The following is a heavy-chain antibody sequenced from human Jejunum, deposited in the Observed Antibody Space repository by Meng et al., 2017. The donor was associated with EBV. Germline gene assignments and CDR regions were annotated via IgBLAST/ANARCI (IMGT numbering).Heavy chain of an antibody. CDR3: TRESTTGCVDY. J-gene: IGHJ4*02. CDR2: TFYRSMWYN. Sequence: SGPGLVEPSPTPSLACANSGDSVFRNSAVWNWIRQSPSRGLEWLGRTFYRSMWYNHYAPSVESQITINADTSKNQFSLQLNSVTPEDTAVYYCTRESTTGCVDYWGQGTLVTVSS. CDR1: GDSVFRNSAV. V-gene: IGHV6-1*01. D-gene: IGHD1-1*01.